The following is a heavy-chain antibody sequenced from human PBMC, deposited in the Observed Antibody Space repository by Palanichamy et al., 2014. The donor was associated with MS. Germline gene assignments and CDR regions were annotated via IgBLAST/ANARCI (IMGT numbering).Heavy chain of an antibody. V-gene: IGHV1-2*02. J-gene: IGHJ4*02. Sequence: MGWISPYSGGTNHAQKFQGRVTLTRDTSINTAYMELSGLRSDDTAVFYCARGGTVRNFDFWGQGTLVTVSS. D-gene: IGHD1-26*01. CDR2: ISPYSGGT. CDR3: ARGGTVRNFDF.